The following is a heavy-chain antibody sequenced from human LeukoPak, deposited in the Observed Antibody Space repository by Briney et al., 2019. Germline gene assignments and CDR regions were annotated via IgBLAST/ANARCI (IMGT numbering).Heavy chain of an antibody. J-gene: IGHJ4*02. CDR2: INHSGST. D-gene: IGHD3-22*01. CDR3: AVGVVVVHYDY. V-gene: IGHV4-34*01. Sequence: SETQSLTCAVYGGSFSGYYWSWIRQPPGKGLEWIGEINHSGSTYYNPSLKSRVTISVDTSKNQFSLKLSSVTAADTAVYYCAVGVVVVHYDYWGQGTLVTVSS. CDR1: GGSFSGYY.